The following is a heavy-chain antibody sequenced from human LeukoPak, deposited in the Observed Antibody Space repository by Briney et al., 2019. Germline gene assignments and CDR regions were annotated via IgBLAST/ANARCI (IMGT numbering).Heavy chain of an antibody. Sequence: PGGSLRLSCAASGFPFSRFAMHWVRQAPGKGLEWVALISDDASNKYYADSVKGRFTISRDNSKNTLYLQMNSLRVEDTAVYYCARDREECRTISQGCFDIWGQGTMVTVSS. CDR3: ARDREECRTISQGCFDI. CDR2: ISDDASNK. V-gene: IGHV3-30-3*01. CDR1: GFPFSRFA. J-gene: IGHJ3*02. D-gene: IGHD4/OR15-4a*01.